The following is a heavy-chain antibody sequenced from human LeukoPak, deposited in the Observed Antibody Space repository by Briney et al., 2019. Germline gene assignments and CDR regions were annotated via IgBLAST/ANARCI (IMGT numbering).Heavy chain of an antibody. CDR1: GYSFTTYA. CDR3: ACGYSSSLNGMDV. V-gene: IGHV7-4-1*02. D-gene: IGHD6-13*01. Sequence: ASVKVSCKASGYSFTTYAMNWVRQAPGQGLEWMGWINTNTGNPTYAQGFTGRFVFSLDTSVSTAYLQISSLKAEDTAVYYCACGYSSSLNGMDVWGQGTMVTVSS. J-gene: IGHJ6*02. CDR2: INTNTGNP.